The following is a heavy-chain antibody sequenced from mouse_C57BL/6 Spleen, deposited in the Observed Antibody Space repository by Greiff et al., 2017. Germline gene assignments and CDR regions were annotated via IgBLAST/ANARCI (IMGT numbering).Heavy chain of an antibody. CDR1: GYTFTNYW. Sequence: VKLMESGAELVRPGTSVKMSCKASGYTFTNYWIGWAKQRPGHGLEWIGDIYPGGGYTNYNEKFKGKATLTADKSSSTAYMQFSSLTSEDSAIYYCARKEDGYYAYYFDYWGQGTTLTVSS. V-gene: IGHV1-63*01. J-gene: IGHJ2*01. D-gene: IGHD2-3*01. CDR3: ARKEDGYYAYYFDY. CDR2: IYPGGGYT.